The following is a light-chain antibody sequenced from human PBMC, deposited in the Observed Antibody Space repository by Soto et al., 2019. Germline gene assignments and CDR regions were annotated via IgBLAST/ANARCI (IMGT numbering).Light chain of an antibody. V-gene: IGKV3-20*01. CDR2: GAS. Sequence: EIVLTQSPGTLSLSPGERATLSCRASQSVSSSYLAWYQQKPGQAPRLLIYGASSRATGIPDRSSGSGSGTDFTLTISRLEPEDFAVYYCQQYGSPPIFGGGTKVDIK. J-gene: IGKJ4*01. CDR3: QQYGSPPI. CDR1: QSVSSSY.